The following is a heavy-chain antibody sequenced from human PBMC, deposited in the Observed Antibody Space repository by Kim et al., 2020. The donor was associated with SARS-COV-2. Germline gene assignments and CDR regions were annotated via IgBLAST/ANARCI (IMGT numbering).Heavy chain of an antibody. CDR2: IWYDGSNK. V-gene: IGHV3-33*01. CDR1: GFTFSSYG. CDR3: ARDSLHWSGYAYYYYYGMDV. D-gene: IGHD3-3*01. J-gene: IGHJ6*02. Sequence: GGSLRLSCAASGFTFSSYGMHWVRQAPGKGLEWVAVIWYDGSNKYYADSVKGRFTISRDNSKNTLYLQMNSLRAEDTAVYYCARDSLHWSGYAYYYYYGMDVWGQGTTVTVSS.